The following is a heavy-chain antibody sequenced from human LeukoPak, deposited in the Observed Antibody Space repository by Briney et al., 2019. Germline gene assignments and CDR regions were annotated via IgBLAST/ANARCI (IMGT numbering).Heavy chain of an antibody. CDR1: GGSFSGYY. Sequence: SETLTLTCALYGGSFSGYYWSWIRQSPGKGLEWIGQINHSGSTLYKPSLESRVMISLNTSKSHFSLRLSSMTAADTAVYYCARGPSPNGDPLDSWGQGTLVTVSS. CDR3: ARGPSPNGDPLDS. J-gene: IGHJ4*02. V-gene: IGHV4-34*01. CDR2: INHSGST. D-gene: IGHD4-17*01.